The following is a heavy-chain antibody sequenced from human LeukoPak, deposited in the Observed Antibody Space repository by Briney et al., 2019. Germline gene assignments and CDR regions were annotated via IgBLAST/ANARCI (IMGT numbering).Heavy chain of an antibody. Sequence: LGGSLRLSCAASGFTVSSNYMSWVRQAPGKGLEWVSVIYSGGSTYYADSVKGRFTISRDNSKNTLYLQMNSLRAEDTAVYYCARARIAARLDFDYWGQGTLVTVSS. CDR3: ARARIAARLDFDY. V-gene: IGHV3-53*01. CDR2: IYSGGST. D-gene: IGHD6-6*01. J-gene: IGHJ4*02. CDR1: GFTVSSNY.